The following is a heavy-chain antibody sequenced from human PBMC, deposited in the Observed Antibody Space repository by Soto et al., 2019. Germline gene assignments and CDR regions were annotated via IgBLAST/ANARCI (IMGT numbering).Heavy chain of an antibody. CDR3: AHHRYFDY. Sequence: PGGSLRLSCAASGFTFSSFSMNWVRQAPGKGLEWLSYITSSSITIYYADSVKGRFTISRDNAKNSLYLQMNSLRDEDTAVYYCAHHRYFDYWGQGTLVTVSS. V-gene: IGHV3-48*02. CDR2: ITSSSITI. CDR1: GFTFSSFS. J-gene: IGHJ4*02.